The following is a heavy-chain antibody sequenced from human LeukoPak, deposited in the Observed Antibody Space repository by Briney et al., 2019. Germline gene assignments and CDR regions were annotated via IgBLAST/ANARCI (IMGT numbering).Heavy chain of an antibody. J-gene: IGHJ6*03. CDR1: GFTFDDYT. Sequence: GGSLRLSCAASGFTFDDYTMHWVRQAPGKGLEWVSHISCDGGSTYYADSVKGRFTNSRDNSKNSLYLQMTRLRTEDRALYSCAKDGAMVGGAYYMDVWGKGTTVTVSS. V-gene: IGHV3-43*01. D-gene: IGHD3-10*01. CDR3: AKDGAMVGGAYYMDV. CDR2: ISCDGGST.